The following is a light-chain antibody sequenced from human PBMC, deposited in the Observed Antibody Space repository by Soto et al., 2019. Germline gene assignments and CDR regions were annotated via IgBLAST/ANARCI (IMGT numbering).Light chain of an antibody. Sequence: DIQMTQSPFSLSASVGDRVTITCRASQSINRDLNWYQQKPGKAPNLLIYAAFTLESGVPSRFSGSGSGTDFTLTISSLQLEDFATYYCQQNYSTPLAFGGGTKADIK. CDR2: AAF. CDR1: QSINRD. V-gene: IGKV1-39*01. CDR3: QQNYSTPLA. J-gene: IGKJ4*01.